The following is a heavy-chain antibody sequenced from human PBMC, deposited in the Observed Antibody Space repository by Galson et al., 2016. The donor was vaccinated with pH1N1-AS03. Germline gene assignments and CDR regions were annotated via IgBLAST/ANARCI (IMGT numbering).Heavy chain of an antibody. D-gene: IGHD3-9*01. V-gene: IGHV4-61*01. J-gene: IGHJ4*02. Sequence: ETLSLTCTVSGGSVSSSSYSWSWIRQPPGRGLEWIGYIFYSGSTNYNPSLKSRVTVSVDRSKNQYSLKLSSVTAADTAVYYCARTGFYDILTGSVPPFDFWGQGILVTVSS. CDR2: IFYSGST. CDR1: GGSVSSSSYS. CDR3: ARTGFYDILTGSVPPFDF.